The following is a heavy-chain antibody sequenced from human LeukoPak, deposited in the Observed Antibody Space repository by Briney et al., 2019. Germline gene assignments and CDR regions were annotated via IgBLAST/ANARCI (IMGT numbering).Heavy chain of an antibody. CDR3: ASMAASPQGVGYYYYYMDV. D-gene: IGHD6-25*01. CDR2: IIPIFGTA. CDR1: GGTFSSYA. Sequence: ASVKVSCKASGGTFSSYAISWVRQAPGQGLEWMGGIIPIFGTANYAQKFQGRVTITADESTSTAYMELSSLRSEDTAVYYCASMAASPQGVGYYYYYMDVWGKGTTVTVSS. V-gene: IGHV1-69*13. J-gene: IGHJ6*03.